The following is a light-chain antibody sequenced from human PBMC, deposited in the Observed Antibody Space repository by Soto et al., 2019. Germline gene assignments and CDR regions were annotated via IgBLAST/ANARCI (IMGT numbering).Light chain of an antibody. CDR1: SSNIGAGYD. V-gene: IGLV1-40*01. J-gene: IGLJ2*01. Sequence: QSVLTQPPSVSGAPGQRVTISCTGSSSNIGAGYDVRWYQLLPGTAPKLLIYGNYDRPSGVPGRFSGSKSGTSASLAITGLQAEDEADYYCAAWDDSLNGVVFGGGTKLTVL. CDR2: GNY. CDR3: AAWDDSLNGVV.